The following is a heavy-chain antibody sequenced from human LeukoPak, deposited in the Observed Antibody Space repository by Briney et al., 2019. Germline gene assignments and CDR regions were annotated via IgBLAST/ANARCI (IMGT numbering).Heavy chain of an antibody. J-gene: IGHJ4*02. CDR2: IRYDGINK. Sequence: GGSLRLSCAASGLTFSSYGMHWVRQAPGKGLEWVAFIRYDGINKYYADSVKGRFTISRDNSKNTLYLQMNSLRAEDTAVYYCARDISQLWLGYFDYWGQGTLVTVSS. D-gene: IGHD5-18*01. V-gene: IGHV3-30*02. CDR3: ARDISQLWLGYFDY. CDR1: GLTFSSYG.